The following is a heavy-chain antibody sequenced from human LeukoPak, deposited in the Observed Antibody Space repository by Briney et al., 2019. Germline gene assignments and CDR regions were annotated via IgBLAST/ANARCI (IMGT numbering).Heavy chain of an antibody. CDR1: GGSISSYY. Sequence: SETLSLTCTVSGGSISSYYWSWIRQPPGKGLEWIGYIYYSGSTNYNPSLKSRVTISVDTSRNQFSLKLSSVTAADTAVYYCARLSAAGTSPFDDWGLGTLVTVSS. D-gene: IGHD6-13*01. CDR3: ARLSAAGTSPFDD. J-gene: IGHJ5*02. V-gene: IGHV4-59*01. CDR2: IYYSGST.